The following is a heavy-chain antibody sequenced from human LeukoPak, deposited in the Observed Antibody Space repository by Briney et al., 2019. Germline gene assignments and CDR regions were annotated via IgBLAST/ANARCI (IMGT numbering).Heavy chain of an antibody. Sequence: ASVKVSCKASGYTFTSYYMHCVRQSPGQGLEWMGIINPSGGSTSYAQKFQGRVTMTRDTSTSTVYMALSSLISEDTACYYCASGYCSGGSCSSPAWFDPWGEGTLVTVSS. CDR3: ASGYCSGGSCSSPAWFDP. CDR2: INPSGGST. V-gene: IGHV1-46*01. CDR1: GYTFTSYY. D-gene: IGHD2-15*01. J-gene: IGHJ5*02.